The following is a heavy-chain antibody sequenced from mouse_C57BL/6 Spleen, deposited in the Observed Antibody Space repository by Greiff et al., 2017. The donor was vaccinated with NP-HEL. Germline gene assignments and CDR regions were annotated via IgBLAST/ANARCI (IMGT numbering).Heavy chain of an antibody. CDR1: GYTFTSYG. Sequence: VQLQQSGAELARPGASVKLSCKASGYTFTSYGISWVKQRTGQGLEWIGEIYPRSGNTYYNEKFKGKATLTADKSSSTAYMELRSLTSEDSAVYFGARGGGYDGVWFAYWGQGTLVTVSA. CDR2: IYPRSGNT. J-gene: IGHJ3*01. D-gene: IGHD2-2*01. CDR3: ARGGGYDGVWFAY. V-gene: IGHV1-81*01.